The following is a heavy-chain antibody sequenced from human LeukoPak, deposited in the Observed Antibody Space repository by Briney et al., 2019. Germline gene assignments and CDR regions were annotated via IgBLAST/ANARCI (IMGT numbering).Heavy chain of an antibody. CDR3: AKDALWSSGWYEFDY. Sequence: PGGSLRLSCAASGFTFSSYWMHWVRQAPGTGLVWVSRINSDGSSTSYADSVKGRFTISRDNAKNTLYLQMNSLRAEDTAVYYCAKDALWSSGWYEFDYWGQGTLVTVSS. CDR2: INSDGSST. J-gene: IGHJ4*02. D-gene: IGHD6-19*01. V-gene: IGHV3-74*01. CDR1: GFTFSSYW.